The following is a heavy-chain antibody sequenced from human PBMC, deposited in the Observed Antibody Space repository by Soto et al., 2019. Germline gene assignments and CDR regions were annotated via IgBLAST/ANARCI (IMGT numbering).Heavy chain of an antibody. CDR1: GFTFSSYG. Sequence: QVQLVESGGGVVQPGRSLRLSCAASGFTFSSYGMHWVRQAPGKGLEWVAVIWYDGSNKYYADSVKGRFTSSRDNSKNTLYLQMNSLRAEDTAVYYCAREGITMVRGVLFDYWGQGTLVTVSS. CDR2: IWYDGSNK. V-gene: IGHV3-33*01. D-gene: IGHD3-10*01. CDR3: AREGITMVRGVLFDY. J-gene: IGHJ4*02.